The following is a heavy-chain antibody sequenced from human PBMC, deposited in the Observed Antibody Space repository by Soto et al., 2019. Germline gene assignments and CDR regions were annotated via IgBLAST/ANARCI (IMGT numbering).Heavy chain of an antibody. CDR1: GFTFNNYA. Sequence: DVHLLESGGGLVQPGGSLRLSCAASGFTFNNYAMSWVRQAPGRGLECVSAISSSGGNPYYADSVKGRFTISRDNSKNTLYLQMNSLRAEDTAVYYCAKDGGDYGARSCDFWGQGTQVTVSS. D-gene: IGHD4-17*01. CDR2: ISSSGGNP. V-gene: IGHV3-23*01. J-gene: IGHJ4*02. CDR3: AKDGGDYGARSCDF.